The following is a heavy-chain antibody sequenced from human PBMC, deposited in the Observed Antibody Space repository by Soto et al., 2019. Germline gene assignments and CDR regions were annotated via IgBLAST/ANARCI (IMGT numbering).Heavy chain of an antibody. CDR1: GYTFTSYG. Sequence: GASVKVSCKASGYTFTSYGISWVRQAPGQGLEWKGWIIAFNGNTNYAQKLQGRVTMTTDTSTSTAYMELWSLRSDDTAVYYCARLRRILRFLEWSPLRDNNWFDPWGQGTLVTVSS. D-gene: IGHD3-3*01. CDR2: IIAFNGNT. J-gene: IGHJ5*02. V-gene: IGHV1-18*01. CDR3: ARLRRILRFLEWSPLRDNNWFDP.